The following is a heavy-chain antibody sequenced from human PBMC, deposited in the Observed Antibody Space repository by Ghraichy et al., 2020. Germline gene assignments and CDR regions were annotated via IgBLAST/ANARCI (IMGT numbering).Heavy chain of an antibody. CDR2: IYYSGST. J-gene: IGHJ3*02. D-gene: IGHD2-15*01. CDR1: GGSISSSSYY. V-gene: IGHV4-39*01. CDR3: ARQPIGYCSGGSCPYDAFDI. Sequence: SETLSLTCTVSGGSISSSSYYWGWIRQPPGKGLEWIGSIYYSGSTYYNPSLKSRVTISVDTSKNQFSLKLSSVSAADTAVYYCARQPIGYCSGGSCPYDAFDIWGQGTMVTVSS.